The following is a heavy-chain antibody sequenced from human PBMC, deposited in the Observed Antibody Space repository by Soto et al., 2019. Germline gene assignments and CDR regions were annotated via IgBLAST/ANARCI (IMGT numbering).Heavy chain of an antibody. V-gene: IGHV3-23*01. J-gene: IGHJ4*02. CDR3: VKARAYGDFAGSFES. CDR2: IGGRGGNT. D-gene: IGHD4-17*01. CDR1: GFSFGDYA. Sequence: GGSLRLSCVASGFSFGDYAMNWVRQAPGKGLEWVSNIGGRGGNTFYADSMRGRFTISRDNSKNMLYLEMNNLRVEDSATYYCVKARAYGDFAGSFESWGQGXQVTVSS.